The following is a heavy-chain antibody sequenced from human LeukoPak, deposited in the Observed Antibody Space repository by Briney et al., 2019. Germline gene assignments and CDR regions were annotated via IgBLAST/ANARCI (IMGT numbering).Heavy chain of an antibody. CDR1: GGSISSYY. J-gene: IGHJ5*02. D-gene: IGHD4-23*01. CDR2: IYYSGST. V-gene: IGHV4-59*01. Sequence: PSETLSLTCTVSGGSISSYYWSWLRQPPGKGLEWIGYIYYSGSTNYNPSLKSRVTISVDTSKNQFSLKLSSVTAADTAVYYCARWGGKPHLPNWFDPWGQGTLVTVSS. CDR3: ARWGGKPHLPNWFDP.